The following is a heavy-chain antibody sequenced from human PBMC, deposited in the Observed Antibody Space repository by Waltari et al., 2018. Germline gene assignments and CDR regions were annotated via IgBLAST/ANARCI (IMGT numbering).Heavy chain of an antibody. J-gene: IGHJ4*02. V-gene: IGHV1-69*13. CDR1: GGTFSSSA. CDR2: ISRTCGTA. Sequence: QVQLVQSGAEVKKPGSSVKVSCKASGGTFSSSAISWVRQAPGKGLEWMGGISRTCGTANHARKYQCRVTSTADDSTSTAYMELSILRSEDTAVYYWARVLSETAMVTLRPYVDYWGQGTLVTVSS. CDR3: ARVLSETAMVTLRPYVDY. D-gene: IGHD5-18*01.